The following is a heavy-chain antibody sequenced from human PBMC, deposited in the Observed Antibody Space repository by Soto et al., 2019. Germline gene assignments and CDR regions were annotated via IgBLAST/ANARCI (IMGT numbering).Heavy chain of an antibody. V-gene: IGHV4-61*01. CDR3: ARDRPATSMVREVIRWFDP. J-gene: IGHJ5*02. D-gene: IGHD3-10*01. Sequence: QVQLQESGPGLVKPSETLSLTCTVSGGSVSSGSYYWSWIRQPPGKGLEWIGYIYYSGSTNYNPSLKSRVTISVDTSKNQFSLKLSSVTAADTAVYYCARDRPATSMVREVIRWFDPWGQGTLVTVSS. CDR2: IYYSGST. CDR1: GGSVSSGSYY.